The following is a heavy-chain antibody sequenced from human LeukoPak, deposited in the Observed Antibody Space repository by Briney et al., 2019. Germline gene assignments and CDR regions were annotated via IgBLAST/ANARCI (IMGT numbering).Heavy chain of an antibody. V-gene: IGHV4-39*07. Sequence: SETLSLTCTVSGGSISSSSYYWGWIRQPPGKGLEWIGSIYYSGSTYYNPSLKSRVTISVDTSTDQFSLKLTSVTGADTAVYYCARDEGGITMVRGVPPNWFDPWGQGTLVTVSS. J-gene: IGHJ5*02. CDR3: ARDEGGITMVRGVPPNWFDP. D-gene: IGHD3-10*01. CDR1: GGSISSSSYY. CDR2: IYYSGST.